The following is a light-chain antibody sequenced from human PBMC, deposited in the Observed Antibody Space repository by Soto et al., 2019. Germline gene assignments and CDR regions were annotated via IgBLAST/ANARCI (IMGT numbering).Light chain of an antibody. Sequence: DIVMTQSPDSLAVSLGEXAXXXXXXXQNVLYXSNKNYLAWFQQKPGQPPKLLIYWASTRESGVPDRFSGSGSGTDFTLTISSLQAEDVAVYYCQQYYSTPWTFGQGTKVEIK. CDR2: WAS. CDR1: QNVLYXSNKNY. V-gene: IGKV4-1*01. CDR3: QQYYSTPWT. J-gene: IGKJ1*01.